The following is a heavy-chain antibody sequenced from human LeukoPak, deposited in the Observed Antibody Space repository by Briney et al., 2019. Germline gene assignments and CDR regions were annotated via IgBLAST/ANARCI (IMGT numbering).Heavy chain of an antibody. J-gene: IGHJ4*02. V-gene: IGHV2-5*02. CDR2: IYWDDDR. CDR1: GFSLSTSGVG. CDR3: AHSPDSSGYYYFDH. Sequence: SGPTLVNPTQTLTLTCTFSGFSLSTSGVGVGWIRQPPGKALEWVAVIYWDDDRRYSPSLKSRVTITRDNSKNQVVLTMTNMDPGDTAIYYCAHSPDSSGYYYFDHWGQGTLVTVSS. D-gene: IGHD3-22*01.